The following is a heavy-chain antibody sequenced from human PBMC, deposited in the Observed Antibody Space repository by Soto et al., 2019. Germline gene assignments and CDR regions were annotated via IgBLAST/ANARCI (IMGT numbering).Heavy chain of an antibody. CDR2: IDSYGSST. CDR1: GFTFSRHW. J-gene: IGHJ6*02. CDR3: ASPVVPAAMGGPYFYGIDV. D-gene: IGHD2-2*01. V-gene: IGHV3-74*01. Sequence: VQLVESGGGLVQPGGSLRLACAASGFTFSRHWMHWVRQAPGKGLVWFSRIDSYGSSTHYADSVKGRFTISRDNAKNTLYLQRNSLRAEDTAVYYCASPVVPAAMGGPYFYGIDVWGQGTTVTVSS.